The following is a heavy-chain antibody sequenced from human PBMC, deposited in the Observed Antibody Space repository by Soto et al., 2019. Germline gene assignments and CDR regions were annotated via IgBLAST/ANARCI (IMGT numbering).Heavy chain of an antibody. CDR2: VYATGTS. V-gene: IGHV4-4*07. CDR1: GGPMSKFY. J-gene: IGHJ5*02. D-gene: IGHD4-17*01. CDR3: VRDGSKTLRDCFDP. Sequence: SETLSLTCSVSGGPMSKFYWSWIRKTAGKGLEWMGRVYATGTSDYNPSLRSRIAMSVDISKKTFSLRLRSVTAADTGVYYCVRDGSKTLRDCFDPWGQGILVTVSS.